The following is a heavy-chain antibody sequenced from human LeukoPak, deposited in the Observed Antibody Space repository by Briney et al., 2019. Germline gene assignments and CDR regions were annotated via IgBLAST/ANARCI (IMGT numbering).Heavy chain of an antibody. CDR2: ISYDGSNK. J-gene: IGHJ6*03. CDR3: ANQPQGYCSSTSCSRDYYMDV. CDR1: GFTFSIYT. D-gene: IGHD2-2*01. Sequence: PGGSLRLSCAASGFTFSIYTMHWVRQAPGKGLEWVAVISYDGSNKYYADSVKGRFNISRDNSKNTLYLQMNSLRAEDTAVYYCANQPQGYCSSTSCSRDYYMDVWGKGTTVTVSS. V-gene: IGHV3-30-3*01.